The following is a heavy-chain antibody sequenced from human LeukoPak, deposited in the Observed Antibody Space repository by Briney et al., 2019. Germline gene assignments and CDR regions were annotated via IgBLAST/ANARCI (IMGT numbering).Heavy chain of an antibody. CDR1: GGSISSGGYS. Sequence: SETLSLTCAVSGGSISSGGYSWSWIRQPPGKGLEWIGYIYHSGSTNYNPSLRSRATMSVDKSKNQFSLKLTSVTAADTAVYYCATRSYGVAFDIWGQGTMVTVSS. D-gene: IGHD1-26*01. CDR2: IYHSGST. J-gene: IGHJ3*02. V-gene: IGHV4-30-2*01. CDR3: ATRSYGVAFDI.